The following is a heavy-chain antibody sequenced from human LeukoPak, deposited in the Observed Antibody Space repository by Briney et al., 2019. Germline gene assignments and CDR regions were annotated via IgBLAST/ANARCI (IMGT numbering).Heavy chain of an antibody. V-gene: IGHV4-39*07. CDR1: GGSISSRSFY. CDR2: IYYSGST. CDR3: ARGRRTVRGVPFLLNYYYYMDV. D-gene: IGHD3-10*01. Sequence: PSETLSLTCTVSGGSISSRSFYWGWIRQPPGKGLEWIGSIYYSGSTYYNPSLKSRVTISVDTSKNQFSLKLSSVTAADTAVYYCARGRRTVRGVPFLLNYYYYMDVWGKGTTVTISS. J-gene: IGHJ6*03.